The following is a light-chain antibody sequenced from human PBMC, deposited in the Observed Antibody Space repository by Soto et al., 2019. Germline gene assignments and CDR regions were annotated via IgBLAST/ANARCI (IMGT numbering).Light chain of an antibody. CDR2: GSF. CDR3: QQYGGSPYT. V-gene: IGKV3-20*01. J-gene: IGKJ2*01. Sequence: EIVLTQSPGTLSLSPGESVTLSCRASHFISSSYLAWYQHKPGQAPRLLIYGSFSRATGIPDRFSGSGSGTDFTLTISRLAPEDSAVYYCQQYGGSPYTFGQGTNLEIK. CDR1: HFISSSY.